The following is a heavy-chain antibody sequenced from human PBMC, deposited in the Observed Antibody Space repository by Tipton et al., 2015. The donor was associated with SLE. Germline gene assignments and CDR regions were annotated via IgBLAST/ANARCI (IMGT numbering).Heavy chain of an antibody. J-gene: IGHJ3*02. V-gene: IGHV4-39*07. CDR1: GGSINSGSYY. CDR2: IYQSGST. D-gene: IGHD2-2*01. CDR3: ARERGSIVVVPAVGNAFDI. Sequence: TLSLTCTVSGGSINSGSYYWGWIRQPPGKGLEWIGTIYQSGSTHYNPSLKSRVTISGDTSKNQFSLKLSPVTAADTAVYYCARERGSIVVVPAVGNAFDIWGQGTMVTVSS.